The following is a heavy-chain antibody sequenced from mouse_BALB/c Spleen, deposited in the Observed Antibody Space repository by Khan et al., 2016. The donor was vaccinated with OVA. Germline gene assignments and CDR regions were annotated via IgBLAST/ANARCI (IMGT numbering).Heavy chain of an antibody. Sequence: VQLQESGPELVKPGASVKMSCKASGYTFTYYVITWVKQRTGQGLEWLGEIYPGSDNTYYNERVKSKATLTADKYSHTTHMQLSRLTSDDSAVYFCARCDGYCVYCDYWGQGTTLTVSS. V-gene: IGHV1-81*01. CDR3: ARCDGYCVYCDY. D-gene: IGHD2-3*01. CDR1: GYTFTYYV. J-gene: IGHJ2*01. CDR2: IYPGSDNT.